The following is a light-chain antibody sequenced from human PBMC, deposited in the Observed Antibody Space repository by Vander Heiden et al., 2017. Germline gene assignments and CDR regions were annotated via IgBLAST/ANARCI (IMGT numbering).Light chain of an antibody. V-gene: IGKV3-20*01. CDR1: QSVSSSY. Sequence: EIVLTQSPGTLSLSTGERATLSCRASQSVSSSYLAWYQQKPGQAPRLLIYGASTRATGIPDRFSGSGSGTDFTLTISRLEPEDFAVYYCQQYVSSLSITFGQGTRLEIK. CDR3: QQYVSSLSIT. J-gene: IGKJ5*01. CDR2: GAS.